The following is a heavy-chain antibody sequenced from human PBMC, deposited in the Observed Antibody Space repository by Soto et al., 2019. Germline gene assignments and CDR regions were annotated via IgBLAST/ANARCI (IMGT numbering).Heavy chain of an antibody. J-gene: IGHJ4*02. CDR1: GGTFSSYT. D-gene: IGHD5-12*01. CDR3: ARYLFGSGNDRGEGDFDY. Sequence: QVQLVQSGAEVKKPGSSVKLSCKASGGTFSSYTISWVRQAPGQGPEWMGRIIPIHGIANYAQKFQDRVTITADKSPSTAYMEQSSLSSEDTAVYYGARYLFGSGNDRGEGDFDYWGQGTLVTVSS. V-gene: IGHV1-69*02. CDR2: IIPIHGIA.